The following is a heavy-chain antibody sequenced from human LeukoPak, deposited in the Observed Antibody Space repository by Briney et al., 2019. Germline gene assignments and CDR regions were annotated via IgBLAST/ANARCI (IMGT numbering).Heavy chain of an antibody. CDR3: AKDIGFGQQEWEGYFDY. D-gene: IGHD1-26*01. CDR1: GFTFNYSA. Sequence: GGSLRLSCAASGFTFNYSAMHWVRQAPGKGLEWVSVINWNSATIEYADSVKGRFTISRDNAKNSLYLQMNSLRAEDTALYYCAKDIGFGQQEWEGYFDYWGQGTLVTVSS. CDR2: INWNSATI. V-gene: IGHV3-9*01. J-gene: IGHJ4*02.